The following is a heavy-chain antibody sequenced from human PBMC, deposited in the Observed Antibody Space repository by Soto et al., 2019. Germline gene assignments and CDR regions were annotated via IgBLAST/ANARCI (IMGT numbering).Heavy chain of an antibody. D-gene: IGHD3-22*01. J-gene: IGHJ5*02. CDR2: IYHSGNT. CDR1: GGSISSGGYS. V-gene: IGHV4-30-2*01. CDR3: ARCCYYDSSGYYYPNWFDP. Sequence: SETLSLTCAVSGGSISSGGYSWSWVRQPPGKGLEWIGYIYHSGNTYYNPSLKSRVTISVGRSKNQFSLKLSSVAAADTAVYYCARCCYYDSSGYYYPNWFDPWGQGTLVTVSS.